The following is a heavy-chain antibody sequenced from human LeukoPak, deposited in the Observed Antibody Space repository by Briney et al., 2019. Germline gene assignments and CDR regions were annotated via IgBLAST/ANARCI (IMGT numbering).Heavy chain of an antibody. CDR2: ISAYNGNT. V-gene: IGHV1-18*01. CDR1: GYTFTSYG. J-gene: IGHJ1*01. D-gene: IGHD6-19*01. Sequence: ASVKVSCKASGYTFTSYGISWVRQAPGQGLEWMGWISAYNGNTNYAQKLQGRVTMTTDTSTSTAYMELRSLRSDDTAVYYCARAIAVAGTTMDFQRWGQGTPVTVSS. CDR3: ARAIAVAGTTMDFQR.